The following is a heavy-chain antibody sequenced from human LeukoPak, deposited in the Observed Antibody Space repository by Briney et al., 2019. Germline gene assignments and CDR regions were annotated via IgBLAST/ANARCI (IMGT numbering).Heavy chain of an antibody. V-gene: IGHV4-61*02. J-gene: IGHJ4*02. Sequence: SETLSLTCTVSGGSISSGSYYWSWIRQPAGKGLEWIGRIYTSGSTNYNPSLKSRVTISVDTSKNQFSLKLSSVTAADTAVYYCARGRGRGDYVWGSYRYMSFDYWGQGTLVTVSS. CDR3: ARGRGRGDYVWGSYRYMSFDY. D-gene: IGHD3-16*02. CDR2: IYTSGST. CDR1: GGSISSGSYY.